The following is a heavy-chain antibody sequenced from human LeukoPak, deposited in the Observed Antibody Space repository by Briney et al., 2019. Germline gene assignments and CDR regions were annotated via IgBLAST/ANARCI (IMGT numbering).Heavy chain of an antibody. CDR1: GGTIIDYA. V-gene: IGHV1-69*04. CDR2: IIPFRGLT. Sequence: GSSVKVSCKASGGTIIDYAISWVRHAPGQGPEWMGKIIPFRGLTHYAQKFRGRVTLTSDKSTSTAYMELSGLTSEDTAVYYCATDPTVVAPRGGFFDPWGQGTLVTVSS. CDR3: ATDPTVVAPRGGFFDP. J-gene: IGHJ5*02. D-gene: IGHD4-23*01.